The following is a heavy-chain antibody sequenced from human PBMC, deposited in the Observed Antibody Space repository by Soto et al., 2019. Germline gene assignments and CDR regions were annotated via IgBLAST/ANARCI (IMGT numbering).Heavy chain of an antibody. CDR1: GGIFSTYA. J-gene: IGHJ4*02. Sequence: QVQLVQSGAEVKKPGSSVKVSCKASGGIFSTYAISWLRQAPGQGLEWMVGIIPLFGTPNYAQRFQGRVTITADESTITAYMELSRLRSEDTAVYYCARDRDDYGSGNYYNRIDFWGPGTLFTVSS. V-gene: IGHV1-69*01. CDR2: IIPLFGTP. D-gene: IGHD3-10*01. CDR3: ARDRDDYGSGNYYNRIDF.